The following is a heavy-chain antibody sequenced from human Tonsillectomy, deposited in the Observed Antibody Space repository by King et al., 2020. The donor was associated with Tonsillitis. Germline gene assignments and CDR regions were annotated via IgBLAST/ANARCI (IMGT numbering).Heavy chain of an antibody. J-gene: IGHJ6*03. D-gene: IGHD2-21*02. V-gene: IGHV3-33*01. CDR1: GFTFSSYG. CDR3: ARDRSSKGDPLYYYYYMDV. Sequence: VQLVESGGGVVQPGRSLRLSCAASGFTFSSYGMHWVRQAPGKGLEWVAVIWYDGSNKYYADSGKGRFTISRDNSNNTLYLQMNSLSAEDTAVYYCARDRSSKGDPLYYYYYMDVWGKGTTVTVSS. CDR2: IWYDGSNK.